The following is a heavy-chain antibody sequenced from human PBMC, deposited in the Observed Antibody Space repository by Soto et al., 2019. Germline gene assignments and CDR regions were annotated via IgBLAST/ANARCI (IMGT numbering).Heavy chain of an antibody. CDR1: GFSLSTRGLA. V-gene: IGHV2-5*02. CDR2: IYWDEDK. Sequence: QITLKESGPTLVKPTQTLTLTCTVSGFSLSTRGLAVGWFRQPPGKALERLELIYWDEDKWYSPALKTRLTITDNTSKTQVVLTMTNMDPLDTDTYYCAHRPRGYAYYFDNWGQGTLVTGSS. J-gene: IGHJ4*02. CDR3: AHRPRGYAYYFDN. D-gene: IGHD5-12*01.